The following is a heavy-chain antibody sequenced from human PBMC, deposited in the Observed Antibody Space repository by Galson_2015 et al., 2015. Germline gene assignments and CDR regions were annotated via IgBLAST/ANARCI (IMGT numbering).Heavy chain of an antibody. J-gene: IGHJ4*02. Sequence: TLSLTCTVSGGSISSGGYYWSWIRQHPGKGLEWIGYIYYSGSTYYNPSLKSRVTISVDTSKNQFSLKLSSVTAADTAVYYCARAPSFMVRGVIDPPFDYWGQGTLVTVSS. CDR3: ARAPSFMVRGVIDPPFDY. D-gene: IGHD3-10*01. CDR2: IYYSGST. CDR1: GGSISSGGYY. V-gene: IGHV4-31*03.